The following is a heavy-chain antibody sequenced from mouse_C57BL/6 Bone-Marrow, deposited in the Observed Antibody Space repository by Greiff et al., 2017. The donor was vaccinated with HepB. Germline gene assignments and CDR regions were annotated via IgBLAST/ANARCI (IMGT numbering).Heavy chain of an antibody. CDR1: GFNIKNTY. CDR3: ARKAFYCGSSDYWYFDV. V-gene: IGHV14-3*01. Sequence: EVQLQQSVAELVRPGASVKLSCTASGFNIKNTYMHWVKQRPEQGLEWIGRIDPANGNTKNAPKFQGKATITADTSSNTAYLQLSSLTAEDTAIYYCARKAFYCGSSDYWYFDVWGTGTTVTVSS. J-gene: IGHJ1*03. D-gene: IGHD1-1*01. CDR2: IDPANGNT.